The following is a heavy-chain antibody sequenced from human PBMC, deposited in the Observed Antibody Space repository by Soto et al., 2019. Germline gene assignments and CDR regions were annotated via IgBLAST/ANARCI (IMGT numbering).Heavy chain of an antibody. D-gene: IGHD6-13*01. Sequence: SETLSLTCAVSGGSISSSNWWSWVRQPPGKGLEWIGEIYHSGSTNYNPSLKSRVTISVDKSKNQFSLKLISVTAADTAVYYCSRDRGAAAGTGGNWFDPWGQGTLVTVSS. CDR3: SRDRGAAAGTGGNWFDP. CDR1: GGSISSSNW. J-gene: IGHJ5*02. CDR2: IYHSGST. V-gene: IGHV4-4*02.